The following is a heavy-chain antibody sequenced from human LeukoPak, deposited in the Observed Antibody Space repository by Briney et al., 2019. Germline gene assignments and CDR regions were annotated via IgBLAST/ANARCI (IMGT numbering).Heavy chain of an antibody. CDR3: ARVKQPDYYYGMDV. V-gene: IGHV4-4*02. Sequence: GSLRLSCAASGFTFSSYAMSWVRQPPGKGLEWIGEIYHSGSTNYNPSLKSRVTISVDKSKNQFSLKLSSVTAADTAVYYCARVKQPDYYYGMDVWGQGTTVTVSS. J-gene: IGHJ6*02. CDR2: IYHSGST. CDR1: GFTFSSYAM. D-gene: IGHD6-13*01.